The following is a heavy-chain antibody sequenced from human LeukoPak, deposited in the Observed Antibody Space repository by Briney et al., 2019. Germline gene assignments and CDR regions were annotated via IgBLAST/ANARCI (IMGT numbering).Heavy chain of an antibody. CDR1: GFTFSSYS. J-gene: IGHJ4*02. D-gene: IGHD6-13*01. Sequence: GGSLRLSCAASGFTFSSYSMNWVRQAPGKGLEWVSYISSSSSTIYYADSVKGRFTISRDNAKNSLYLQMNSLRDEDTAVYYCARGLGYSSSSTVVALDYWGQGTLVTVSS. CDR2: ISSSSSTI. CDR3: ARGLGYSSSSTVVALDY. V-gene: IGHV3-48*02.